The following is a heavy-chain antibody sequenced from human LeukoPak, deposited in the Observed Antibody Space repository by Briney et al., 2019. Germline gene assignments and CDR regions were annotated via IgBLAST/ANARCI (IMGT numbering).Heavy chain of an antibody. CDR3: AKDQDSGSYQRYDAFDI. D-gene: IGHD1-26*01. CDR2: IKSKTDGGTT. J-gene: IGHJ3*02. Sequence: GGSLRLSCAASGFTFSNAWMSWVRQAPGKGLEWVGRIKSKTDGGTTDYAAPVKGRFTISRDDSKNTLYLQMNSLRAEDTAVYYCAKDQDSGSYQRYDAFDIWGQGTMVTVSS. CDR1: GFTFSNAW. V-gene: IGHV3-15*01.